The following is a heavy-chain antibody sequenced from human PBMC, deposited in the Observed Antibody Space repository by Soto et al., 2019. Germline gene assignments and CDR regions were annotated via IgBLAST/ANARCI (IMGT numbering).Heavy chain of an antibody. V-gene: IGHV3-23*01. D-gene: IGHD2-8*01. CDR1: GFTVNSHA. CDR3: TKSRRGILMVYGFGGMDV. Sequence: EVQLLESGGGVVQRGGSLRLSCAASGFTVNSHAMSWVRQAPGKGLEWVASISGSGDGTYYGDSVKGRFTISRDSSSITLYMKTNNLRGEDTAVYFCTKSRRGILMVYGFGGMDVWGQVTTVTVSS. J-gene: IGHJ6*02. CDR2: ISGSGDGT.